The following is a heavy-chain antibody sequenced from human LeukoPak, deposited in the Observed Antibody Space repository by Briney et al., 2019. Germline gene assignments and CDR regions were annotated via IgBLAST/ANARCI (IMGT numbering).Heavy chain of an antibody. Sequence: GGSLRLSCAASGFTFRSYAMHWVRQAPGKGLEWVAVISYDGSNKYYADSVKGRFTISRDNSKNTLYLQMDSLRAEDTAVYYCARSNSGQYPGPFDSWGQGTLVTVSA. CDR2: ISYDGSNK. CDR3: ARSNSGQYPGPFDS. D-gene: IGHD5-12*01. V-gene: IGHV3-30-3*01. J-gene: IGHJ4*02. CDR1: GFTFRSYA.